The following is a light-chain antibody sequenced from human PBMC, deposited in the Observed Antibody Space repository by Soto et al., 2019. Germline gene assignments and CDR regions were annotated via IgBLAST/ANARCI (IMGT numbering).Light chain of an antibody. CDR1: RSDVGGYNY. V-gene: IGLV2-14*01. CDR2: EGT. Sequence: QSALTQPASVSGSPGQSITISCTGTRSDVGGYNYVSWYQQHPGKAPKLMIYEGTKRPSGVSNRFSGSKSGKTASLTISGLQAEDEADYYCSSYTSSSTYVFATGTKVTVL. J-gene: IGLJ1*01. CDR3: SSYTSSSTYV.